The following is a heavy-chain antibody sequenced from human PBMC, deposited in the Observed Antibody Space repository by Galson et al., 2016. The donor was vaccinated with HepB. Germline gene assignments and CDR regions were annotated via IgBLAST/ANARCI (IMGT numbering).Heavy chain of an antibody. CDR3: ARHSSYYGNFDY. V-gene: IGHV4-39*01. CDR1: GGSISSSSYY. J-gene: IGHJ4*02. CDR2: IYYSGST. Sequence: SETLSLTCTVSGGSISSSSYYWGWIRQPPGKGLEWIGSIYYSGSTYYNPSLKSRVTISVDTSKSQFSLNLSSVTAADTAVYYCARHSSYYGNFDYWGQGTLVTVSS. D-gene: IGHD2-15*01.